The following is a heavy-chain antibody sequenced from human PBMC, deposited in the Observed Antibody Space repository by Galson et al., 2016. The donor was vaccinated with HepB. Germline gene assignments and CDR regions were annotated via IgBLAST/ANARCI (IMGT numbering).Heavy chain of an antibody. V-gene: IGHV4-31*03. CDR1: GATISNGGYY. J-gene: IGHJ6*02. Sequence: TLSLTCSVSGATISNGGYYWSWIRQHPGKGLEWIGYIYYSGNTYYNPSLKSRVLISVDTSKNHVSLKLSSVTAADTAVYYCARTDDLFSGMDVWGQGTTVSVSS. CDR2: IYYSGNT. CDR3: ARTDDLFSGMDV. D-gene: IGHD3-9*01.